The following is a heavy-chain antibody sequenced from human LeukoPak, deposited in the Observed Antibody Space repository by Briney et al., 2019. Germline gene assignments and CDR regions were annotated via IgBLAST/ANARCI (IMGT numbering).Heavy chain of an antibody. J-gene: IGHJ4*02. CDR2: IIPILGIA. CDR1: GGTFSSYA. V-gene: IGHV1-69*04. D-gene: IGHD7-27*01. CDR3: ASTANWGGGYFDY. Sequence: ASVKVSCKASGGTFSSYAISWVRQAPGQGLEWMGRIIPILGIANYAQKFQGRVTITADKPTSTAYMELSSLRSEDTAVYYCASTANWGGGYFDYWGQGTLVTVSS.